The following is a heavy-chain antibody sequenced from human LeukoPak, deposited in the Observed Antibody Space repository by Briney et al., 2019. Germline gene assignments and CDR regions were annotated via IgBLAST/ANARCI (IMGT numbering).Heavy chain of an antibody. CDR3: ARPTSSSGAFDI. Sequence: SETLSLTCTVSGGSISSSSYYWGWIRQPPGRGLEWIGSTYDSGSTYYNPSLKSRVTISVDTSKNQFSLKLSSVTAADTAVYYCARPTSSSGAFDIWGQGTMVTVSS. D-gene: IGHD6-6*01. J-gene: IGHJ3*02. CDR2: TYDSGST. CDR1: GGSISSSSYY. V-gene: IGHV4-39*01.